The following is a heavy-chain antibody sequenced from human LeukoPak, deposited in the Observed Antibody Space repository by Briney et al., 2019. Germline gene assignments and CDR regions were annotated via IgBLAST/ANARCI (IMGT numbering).Heavy chain of an antibody. J-gene: IGHJ4*02. CDR1: GYTVTSYY. V-gene: IGHV1-46*01. CDR2: LNPSGGSS. CDR3: ARDQVAFDY. Sequence: ASVKVSCKASGYTVTSYYMHWVRQAPGQGLEWMAILNPSGGSSNYAQKFQGRATLTRATSTGTVYMELSSLRSEDTAVYYCARDQVAFDYWGQGTLVTVSS. D-gene: IGHD2-15*01.